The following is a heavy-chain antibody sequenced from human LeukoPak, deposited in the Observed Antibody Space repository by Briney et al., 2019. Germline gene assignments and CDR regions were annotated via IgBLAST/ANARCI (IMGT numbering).Heavy chain of an antibody. CDR2: IIPIFGTA. CDR3: ARVAACSSTSCETAIGGYYYYYGMDV. V-gene: IGHV1-69*13. Sequence: SVKVSCKASGGIFSSYAISWARQAPGQGLEWMGGIIPIFGTANYAQKFQGRVTITADESTSTAYMELSSLRSEDTAVYYCARVAACSSTSCETAIGGYYYYYGMDVWGQGTTVTVSS. D-gene: IGHD2-2*01. J-gene: IGHJ6*02. CDR1: GGIFSSYA.